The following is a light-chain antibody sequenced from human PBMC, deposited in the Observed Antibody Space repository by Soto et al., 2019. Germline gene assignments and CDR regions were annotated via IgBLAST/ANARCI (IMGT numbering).Light chain of an antibody. J-gene: IGKJ2*01. CDR1: QSVRSTY. CDR3: HQYGTSPYI. CDR2: GAS. V-gene: IGKV3-20*01. Sequence: ENVLTQSPGTLSLSPGEKATLSCRASQSVRSTYLAWYQQKPGQAPRLLIYGASSRATGIPDRFSGSGSGADFTLTISRLEPEDFAVYYCHQYGTSPYIFGQGTKLEIK.